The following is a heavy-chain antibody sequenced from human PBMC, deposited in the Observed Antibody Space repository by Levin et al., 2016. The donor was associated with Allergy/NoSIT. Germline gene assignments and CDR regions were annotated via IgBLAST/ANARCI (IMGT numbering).Heavy chain of an antibody. Sequence: ASVKVSCKASGYTFTNYYIHWVRQAPGQGLEWMGIINPSGGSTNYAQKFQGRVTMTRDTSMSTAYMELSSLISDDTAVYYCARGVAATGGRWFDPWGQGTLVTVSS. CDR2: INPSGGST. CDR3: ARGVAATGGRWFDP. V-gene: IGHV1-46*01. D-gene: IGHD6-13*01. CDR1: GYTFTNYY. J-gene: IGHJ5*02.